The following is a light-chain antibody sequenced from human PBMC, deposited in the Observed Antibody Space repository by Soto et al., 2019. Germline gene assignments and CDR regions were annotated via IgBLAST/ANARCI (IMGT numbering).Light chain of an antibody. CDR2: GAS. Sequence: ENFLTQSPGTLSLSPGEGVTLSCRASRGVSANYLAWYHQKPAQAPTLLIYGASIRAAGIPDRSSGSGSGTDFSLTIRRLEPEDFAVDCWQQYSSSPRTFSPGTKVDSK. CDR3: QQYSSSPRT. V-gene: IGKV3-20*01. J-gene: IGKJ1*01. CDR1: RGVSANY.